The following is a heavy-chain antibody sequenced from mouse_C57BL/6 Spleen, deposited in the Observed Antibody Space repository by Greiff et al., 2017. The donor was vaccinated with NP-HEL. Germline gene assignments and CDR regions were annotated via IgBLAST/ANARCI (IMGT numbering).Heavy chain of an antibody. CDR1: GYTFTSYW. CDR3: ARNGPTVVEDYAMDY. J-gene: IGHJ4*01. Sequence: VQLQQPGAELVKPGASVKMSCKASGYTFTSYWITWVKQRPGQGLEWIGDIYPGSGSTNYNEKFKSKATLTVDTSSSTAYMQLSSLTSEDSAVYYGARNGPTVVEDYAMDYWGQGTSVTVSS. CDR2: IYPGSGST. V-gene: IGHV1-55*01. D-gene: IGHD1-1*01.